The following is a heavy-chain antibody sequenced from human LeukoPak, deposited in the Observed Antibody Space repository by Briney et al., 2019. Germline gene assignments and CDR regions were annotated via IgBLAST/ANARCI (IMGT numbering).Heavy chain of an antibody. J-gene: IGHJ6*03. CDR1: GFTVSSNY. V-gene: IGHV3-53*01. CDR3: ARRSSGWSGYYYYYMDV. D-gene: IGHD3-3*01. Sequence: GGSLRLSCAASGFTVSSNYMSWVRQAPGKGLEWVSVIYSGGSTYYADSVKGRFTISRDNSKNTLYLQMDSLRAEDTAVYYCARRSSGWSGYYYYYMDVWGKGTTVTVSS. CDR2: IYSGGST.